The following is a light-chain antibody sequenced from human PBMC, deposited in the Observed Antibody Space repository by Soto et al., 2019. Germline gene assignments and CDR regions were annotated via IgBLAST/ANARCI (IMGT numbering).Light chain of an antibody. CDR1: SSDVGGYNS. CDR3: SSYTSTNTLI. J-gene: IGLJ2*01. V-gene: IGLV2-14*03. Sequence: QSVLTQPASVSGSPGQSITISCTGTSSDVGGYNSVSWYQQHPDKAPQLKIFDVSNRPSGISDRFSGSKSGNTASLTISGLQAEDGADYYCSSYTSTNTLIFGGGTKVTVL. CDR2: DVS.